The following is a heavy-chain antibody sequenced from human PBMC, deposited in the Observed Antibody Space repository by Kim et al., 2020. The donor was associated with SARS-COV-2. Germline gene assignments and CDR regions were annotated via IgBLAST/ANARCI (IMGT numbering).Heavy chain of an antibody. D-gene: IGHD3-10*02. CDR3: AKELDLTPDGKGPYVY. J-gene: IGHJ4*02. Sequence: DSVKGRFTISRDNSKNTIYLQLNSLNTEDTATYFCAKELDLTPDGKGPYVYWGQGTLVTVSS. V-gene: IGHV3-30*02.